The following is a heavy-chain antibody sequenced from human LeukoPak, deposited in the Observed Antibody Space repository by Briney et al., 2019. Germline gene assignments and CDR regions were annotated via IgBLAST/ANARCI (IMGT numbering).Heavy chain of an antibody. CDR3: ARRSYYDSGGYYYDF. J-gene: IGHJ4*02. D-gene: IGHD3-22*01. Sequence: GGSLRLSCAASGFTFSDYYMSWIRQAPGKGLEWLSYISSSSSYTNYADSVKGRFTISRDNAKNSLYLQMNSLRAEDTAMYYCARRSYYDSGGYYYDFWGQGTLVTVSS. V-gene: IGHV3-11*03. CDR1: GFTFSDYY. CDR2: ISSSSSYT.